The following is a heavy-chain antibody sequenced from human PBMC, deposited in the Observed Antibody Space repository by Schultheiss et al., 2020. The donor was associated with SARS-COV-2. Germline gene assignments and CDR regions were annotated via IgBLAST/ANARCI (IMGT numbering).Heavy chain of an antibody. CDR3: ARSFTSWEPLGGVGAFDI. D-gene: IGHD1-26*01. CDR1: GGSFSGYY. Sequence: SETLSLTCAVYGGSFSGYYWSWIRQPPGKGLEWIGEINHSGSTNYNPSLKSRVTISVDTSKNQFSLKLSSVTAADTAVYYCARSFTSWEPLGGVGAFDIWGQGTMVTVSS. J-gene: IGHJ3*02. V-gene: IGHV4-34*01. CDR2: INHSGST.